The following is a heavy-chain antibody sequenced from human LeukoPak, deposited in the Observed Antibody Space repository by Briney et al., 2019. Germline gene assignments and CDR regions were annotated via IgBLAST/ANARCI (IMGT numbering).Heavy chain of an antibody. V-gene: IGHV4-30-4*01. J-gene: IGHJ6*02. CDR3: ARGPHYYDSSGHYNYYYYGMDV. CDR2: IYYSGST. CDR1: GGSISSGDYY. Sequence: SQTLSLTCAVSGGSISSGDYYWSWIRQPPGKGLEWIGYIYYSGSTYYNPSLKSRLTISVDTSKNQFSLKLPSVTAADTAVYYCARGPHYYDSSGHYNYYYYGMDVWGQGTMVTVSS. D-gene: IGHD3-22*01.